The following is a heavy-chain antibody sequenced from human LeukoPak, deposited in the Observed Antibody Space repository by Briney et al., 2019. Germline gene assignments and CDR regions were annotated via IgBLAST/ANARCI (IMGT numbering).Heavy chain of an antibody. D-gene: IGHD6-19*01. CDR3: AREGIVVAATDY. V-gene: IGHV3-23*01. Sequence: GALRLSCAVSGFTFSNYAMSWVRQAPGKGLQWVSGISATGGSTYYADSVKGRFTVSRDRSQSSLYLQMNSLRVEDTAVYYCAREGIVVAATDYWGQGTLATVSS. CDR1: GFTFSNYA. J-gene: IGHJ4*02. CDR2: ISATGGST.